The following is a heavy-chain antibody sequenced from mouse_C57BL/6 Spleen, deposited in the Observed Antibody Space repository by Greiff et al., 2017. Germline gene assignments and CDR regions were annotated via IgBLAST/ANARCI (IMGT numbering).Heavy chain of an antibody. CDR2: IHPNSGST. CDR1: GYTFTSYW. CDR3: ARSGGGYYFDY. V-gene: IGHV1-64*01. J-gene: IGHJ2*01. Sequence: VKLQESGAELVKPGASVKLSCKASGYTFTSYWMHWVKQRPGQGLEWIGMIHPNSGSTNYNEKFKSKATLTVDKSSSTAYMQLSSLTSEDSAVYYCARSGGGYYFDYWGQGTTLTVSS.